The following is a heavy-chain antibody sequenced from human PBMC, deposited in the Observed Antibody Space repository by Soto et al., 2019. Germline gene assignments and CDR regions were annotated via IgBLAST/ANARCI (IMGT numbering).Heavy chain of an antibody. CDR2: MNPNSGNT. J-gene: IGHJ6*02. V-gene: IGHV1-8*01. Sequence: QVQLVQSGAEVKKPGASVKVSCKASEYTFTNYDINWVRQATGQGLEWMGWMNPNSGNTAYAQKVQGRVTMTRDTSIRTAYMELSSLRSEDTAVYYCSLGYCSGVICSDYYYYDMGVWGQGTTVTVSS. CDR3: SLGYCSGVICSDYYYYDMGV. D-gene: IGHD2-15*01. CDR1: EYTFTNYD.